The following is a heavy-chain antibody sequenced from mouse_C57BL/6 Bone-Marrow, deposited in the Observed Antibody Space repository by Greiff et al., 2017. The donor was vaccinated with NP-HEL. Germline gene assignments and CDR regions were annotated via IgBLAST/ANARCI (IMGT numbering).Heavy chain of an antibody. CDR1: GYTFTDYY. CDR2: IGPGSGST. Sequence: QVQLKESGAELVKPGASVKISCKASGYTFTDYYINWVKQRPGQGLEWIGTIGPGSGSTYYNEKFKGKATLTADKSSSTAYMQLSSLTSEDSAVYFCARSKRSYYYGSSYVLYFDVWGTGTTVTVSS. J-gene: IGHJ1*03. CDR3: ARSKRSYYYGSSYVLYFDV. D-gene: IGHD1-1*01. V-gene: IGHV1-77*01.